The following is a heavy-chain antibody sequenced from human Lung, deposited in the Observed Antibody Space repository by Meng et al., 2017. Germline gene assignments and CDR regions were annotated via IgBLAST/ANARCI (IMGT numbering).Heavy chain of an antibody. CDR1: GGSFSDYY. J-gene: IGHJ4*02. V-gene: IGHV4-34*01. D-gene: IGHD4-11*01. CDR3: ARGPTTMAHDFDY. Sequence: ELGAGLVKPSETLSLTCVVPGGSFSDYYWSWIRQPPGKGLEWIGEINHSGSTNYNPSLESRATISVDTSQNNLSLKLSSVTAADSAVYYCARGPTTMAHDFDYWGQGTPVTVSS. CDR2: INHSGST.